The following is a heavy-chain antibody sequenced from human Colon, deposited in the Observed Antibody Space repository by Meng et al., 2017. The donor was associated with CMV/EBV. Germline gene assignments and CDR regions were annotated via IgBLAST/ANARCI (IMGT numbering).Heavy chain of an antibody. J-gene: IGHJ4*02. CDR1: GGSISSYY. D-gene: IGHD1-26*01. CDR2: IYYSGST. Sequence: SETLSLTCTVSGGSISSYYWSWIRQPPGKGLEWIGYIYYSGSTNYNPSLKSRVTISVDTSKNQFSLKLSSVTAADTAVYYCARVTRLSGRIVGATGYYFDYWGQGTLVTVSS. V-gene: IGHV4-59*01. CDR3: ARVTRLSGRIVGATGYYFDY.